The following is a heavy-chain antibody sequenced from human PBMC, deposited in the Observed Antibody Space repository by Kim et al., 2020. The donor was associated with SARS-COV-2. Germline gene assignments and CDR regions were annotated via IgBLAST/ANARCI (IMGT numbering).Heavy chain of an antibody. J-gene: IGHJ4*02. CDR3: AKDSPWRTDY. CDR2: T. Sequence: TYYADPVRGRFARSRDNSENTLFLQMNSLRAEETAVYYCAKDSPWRTDYWGQGTLVTVSS. V-gene: IGHV3-23*01.